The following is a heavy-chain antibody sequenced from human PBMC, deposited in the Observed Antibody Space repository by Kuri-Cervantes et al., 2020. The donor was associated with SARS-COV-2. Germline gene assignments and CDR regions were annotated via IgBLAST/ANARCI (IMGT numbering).Heavy chain of an antibody. CDR1: GFTFSSYG. CDR3: ARDTVRGVIRYYFDY. D-gene: IGHD3-16*02. CDR2: IWYDGSNK. Sequence: LSLTCAASGFTFSSYGMHWVRQAPGKGLEWVAVIWYDGSNKYYADSVKGRFTISRDNSKNTLYLQVNSLRAEDTAVYYCARDTVRGVIRYYFDYWGQGTLVTVSS. V-gene: IGHV3-33*08. J-gene: IGHJ4*02.